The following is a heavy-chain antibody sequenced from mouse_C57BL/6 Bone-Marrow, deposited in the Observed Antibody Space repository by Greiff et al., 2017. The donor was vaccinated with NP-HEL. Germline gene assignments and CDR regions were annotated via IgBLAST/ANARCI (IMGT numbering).Heavy chain of an antibody. CDR2: IHPNSGST. Sequence: QVQLKQPGAELVKPGASVKLSCKASGYTFTSYWMHWVKQRPGQGLEWIGMIHPNSGSTNYNEKFKSKATLTVDKSSSTAYMQLSSLTSEDSAVYYCATKLASWFAYWGQGTLVTVSA. D-gene: IGHD1-3*01. V-gene: IGHV1-64*01. CDR1: GYTFTSYW. J-gene: IGHJ3*01. CDR3: ATKLASWFAY.